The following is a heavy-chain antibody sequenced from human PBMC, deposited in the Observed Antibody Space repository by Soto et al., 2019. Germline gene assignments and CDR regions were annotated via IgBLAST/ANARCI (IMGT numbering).Heavy chain of an antibody. D-gene: IGHD3-16*02. Sequence: GASVKVSCKASGYTFTGYYMHWVRQAPGQGLEWMGWINPNSGGTNYAQKFQGWVTMTRDTSISTAYMELSRLRSDDTAVYYCARGVDDYIWGSYRLPPLFDYWGQGTLVTVS. CDR3: ARGVDDYIWGSYRLPPLFDY. CDR1: GYTFTGYY. J-gene: IGHJ4*02. V-gene: IGHV1-2*04. CDR2: INPNSGGT.